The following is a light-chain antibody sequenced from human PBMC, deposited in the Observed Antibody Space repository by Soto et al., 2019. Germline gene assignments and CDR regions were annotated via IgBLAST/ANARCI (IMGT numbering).Light chain of an antibody. J-gene: IGKJ2*01. V-gene: IGKV3-11*01. CDR3: QQRGNWPQYT. Sequence: EIVLTQSPATLSLSPGERATLSCRASQSVSNSLAWYQQKPGQSPRLLIYDSSNSATGTPARFSGSGSGTDFTLTISGLEAEDFAVYFCQQRGNWPQYTFGQGTKVEIK. CDR2: DSS. CDR1: QSVSNS.